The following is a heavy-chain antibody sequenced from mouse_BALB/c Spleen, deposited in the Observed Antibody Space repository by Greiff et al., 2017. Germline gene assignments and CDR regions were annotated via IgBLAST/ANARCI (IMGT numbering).Heavy chain of an antibody. D-gene: IGHD1-1*01. CDR1: GFTFSSYA. V-gene: IGHV5-9-3*01. Sequence: EVKLMESGGGLVKPGGSLKLSCAASGFTFSSYAMSWVRQTPEKRLEWVATISSGGSYTYYPDSVKVRFTISRDNAKNTLYLQMSSLRSEDTAMYDSGRYYYGSSYNSDDWGQGTTLTVSA. CDR3: GRYYYGSSYNSDD. CDR2: ISSGGSYT. J-gene: IGHJ2*01.